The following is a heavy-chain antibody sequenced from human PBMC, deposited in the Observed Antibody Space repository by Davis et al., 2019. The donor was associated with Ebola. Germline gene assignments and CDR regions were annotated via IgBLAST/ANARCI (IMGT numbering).Heavy chain of an antibody. D-gene: IGHD2-8*01. CDR1: GYGFADYW. J-gene: IGHJ4*02. CDR2: IYAGDSDS. CDR3: ARQESLYGWSDY. Sequence: GESLKISCKGSGYGFADYWIAWVRQTPGKGLEWMGIIYAGDSDSRYSPSFEGQVIISVDRSIKTAFLQWKSLRASDTAIYSCARQESLYGWSDYWGQGTLVTVSS. V-gene: IGHV5-51*01.